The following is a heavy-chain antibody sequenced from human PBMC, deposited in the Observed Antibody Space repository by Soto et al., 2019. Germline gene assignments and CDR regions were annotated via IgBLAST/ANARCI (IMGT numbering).Heavy chain of an antibody. Sequence: SVTVSCKASGGTFGSSAISWLRQAPGQGLEWMGGIIPIFGTANYAQKFQGRVTITADKSTSTAYMELSSLRSEHTAMYYCARGYFPYYDILTGFAPFDPWGQGTLVTVSS. J-gene: IGHJ5*02. V-gene: IGHV1-69*06. CDR3: ARGYFPYYDILTGFAPFDP. CDR1: GGTFGSSA. CDR2: IIPIFGTA. D-gene: IGHD3-9*01.